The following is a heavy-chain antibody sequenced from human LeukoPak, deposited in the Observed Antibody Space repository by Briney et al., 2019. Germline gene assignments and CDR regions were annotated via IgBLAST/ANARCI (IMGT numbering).Heavy chain of an antibody. D-gene: IGHD5-12*01. CDR2: ISSSGSTI. V-gene: IGHV3-48*03. Sequence: GGSLRLSCAASGFTFSSYEMNWVRQAPGKGLEWVSYISSSGSTIYYADSVKGRFTISRDNAKNSLYLQMNSLRAEDTAVYYCARDRDTGRVGTTDFDYWGQGTLVTVSS. J-gene: IGHJ4*02. CDR1: GFTFSSYE. CDR3: ARDRDTGRVGTTDFDY.